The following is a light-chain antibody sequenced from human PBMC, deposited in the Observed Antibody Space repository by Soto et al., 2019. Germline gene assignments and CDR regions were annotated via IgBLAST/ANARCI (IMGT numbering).Light chain of an antibody. V-gene: IGLV2-14*01. Sequence: QSVLTQPASVSGSPGQSITISCTGTSSDVGHYNYVSWYQQYPGKAPKLMIYEVTNRPSGVSNRFSGSRSGYTASLTISGLQTEDEADYYCTAYSSSSTLLFGPGTKLTVL. CDR2: EVT. CDR1: SSDVGHYNY. J-gene: IGLJ1*01. CDR3: TAYSSSSTLL.